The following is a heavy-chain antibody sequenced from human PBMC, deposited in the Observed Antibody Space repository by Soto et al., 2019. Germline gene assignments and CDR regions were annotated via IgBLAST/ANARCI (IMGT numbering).Heavy chain of an antibody. CDR2: ISYDGSNK. CDR1: GFTFSSYG. J-gene: IGHJ6*03. V-gene: IGHV3-30*18. Sequence: GGSLRLSCAASGFTFSSYGMHWVRQAPGKGLEWVAVISYDGSNKYYADSVKGRFTISRDNSKNTLYLQMNSLRAEDTAVYYCAKTSTVTHFYYYYYMDVWGKGTTVTVSS. D-gene: IGHD4-17*01. CDR3: AKTSTVTHFYYYYYMDV.